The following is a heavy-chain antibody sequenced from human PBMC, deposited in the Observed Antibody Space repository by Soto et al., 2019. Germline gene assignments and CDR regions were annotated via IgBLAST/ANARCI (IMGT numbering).Heavy chain of an antibody. D-gene: IGHD6-19*01. CDR2: ISSSSSTI. V-gene: IGHV3-48*01. J-gene: IGHJ3*02. Sequence: EVQLVESGGGLVQPGGSLRLSCAASGFTFSSYSMNWVRQAPGKGLEWVSYISSSSSTIYYADSVKGRFNISRDNAKNSLYLQMNSLRAEDTAVYYCASAGYSSGWYSFDIWGQGTMVTVSS. CDR3: ASAGYSSGWYSFDI. CDR1: GFTFSSYS.